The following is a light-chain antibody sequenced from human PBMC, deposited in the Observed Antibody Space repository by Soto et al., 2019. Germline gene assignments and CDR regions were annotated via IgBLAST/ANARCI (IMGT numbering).Light chain of an antibody. CDR1: SSNIGNNA. CDR2: YDD. Sequence: QSVLTQPPSVSEAPRQRVTISCSGSSSNIGNNAVNWYQQLPGKAPKLLIYYDDLLPSGVSDRFSGSKSGTSASLAISGLKFGGGAVYYGAAWDDSGIVWVSGGGPKLPV. V-gene: IGLV1-36*01. CDR3: AAWDDSGIVWV. J-gene: IGLJ3*02.